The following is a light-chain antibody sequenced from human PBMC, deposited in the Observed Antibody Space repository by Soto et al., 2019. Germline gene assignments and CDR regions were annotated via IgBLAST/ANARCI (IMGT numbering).Light chain of an antibody. J-gene: IGKJ1*01. CDR2: AAS. Sequence: IQMTQSPSSLSASIGDRVTISCRASQGISSYLDWYQQKPGKAPKLLIYAASSLQSGVPSRFSGSGSGTDFTLTISCLQPEDFATYYCQQYYSTPLTFGEGTKVEIK. V-gene: IGKV1-39*01. CDR1: QGISSY. CDR3: QQYYSTPLT.